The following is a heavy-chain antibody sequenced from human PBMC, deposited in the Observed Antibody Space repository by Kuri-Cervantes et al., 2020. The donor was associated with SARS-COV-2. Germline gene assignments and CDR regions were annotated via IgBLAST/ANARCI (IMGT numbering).Heavy chain of an antibody. Sequence: GSLRLSCTVSGGSISNYYWTWLRQPPGKGLEWIGEINHSGSTNYNPSLKSRVTISVDTSKNQFSLKLSSLTAADTAVYYCARRARPYELGGSYIDYWGQGTLVTVSS. CDR2: INHSGST. CDR1: GGSISNYY. V-gene: IGHV4-34*01. D-gene: IGHD1-26*01. J-gene: IGHJ4*02. CDR3: ARRARPYELGGSYIDY.